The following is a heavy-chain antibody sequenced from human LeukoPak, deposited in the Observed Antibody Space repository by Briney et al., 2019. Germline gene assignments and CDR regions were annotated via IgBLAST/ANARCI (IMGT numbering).Heavy chain of an antibody. D-gene: IGHD1-26*01. V-gene: IGHV4-34*01. CDR1: GFTFSSYA. J-gene: IGHJ4*02. CDR3: ARGRWDGWEDY. CDR2: INHSGST. Sequence: GSLRLSCAASGFTFSSYAMHWVRQPPGKGLEWIGEINHSGSTNYNPSPKSRVTISVDTSKNQFSLKLSSVTAADTAVYYCARGRWDGWEDYWGQGTLVTVSS.